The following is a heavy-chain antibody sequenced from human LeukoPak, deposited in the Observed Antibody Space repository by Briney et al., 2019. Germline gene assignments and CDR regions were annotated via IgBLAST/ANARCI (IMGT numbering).Heavy chain of an antibody. D-gene: IGHD2-2*01. CDR3: ASLGYCSSTSCCGGASYYYYMDV. J-gene: IGHJ6*03. Sequence: ASVKVSCKASGYTFTGYYMHWVRQAPGQGLEWMGWINPNSGGTNYAQKFQGRVTMTRDTSISTAYMELSRLRSDDTAVYYCASLGYCSSTSCCGGASYYYYMDVWGKGTTVTVSS. V-gene: IGHV1-2*02. CDR1: GYTFTGYY. CDR2: INPNSGGT.